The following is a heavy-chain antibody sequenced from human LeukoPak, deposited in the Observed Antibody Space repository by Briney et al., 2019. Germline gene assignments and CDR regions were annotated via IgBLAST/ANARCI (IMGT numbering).Heavy chain of an antibody. D-gene: IGHD4-11*01. CDR1: GYTLTELS. V-gene: IGHV1-24*01. CDR3: ATHIPTVTSFMDV. Sequence: PGASVQSSTWVSGYTLTELSMYWGLQAPGKGVEWMGGFDTEDGETIYSQKFQGRVTMTEDTSTVPAYMALSSLRSEDTAVYYCATHIPTVTSFMDVWGQGAMVTVSS. J-gene: IGHJ6*02. CDR2: FDTEDGET.